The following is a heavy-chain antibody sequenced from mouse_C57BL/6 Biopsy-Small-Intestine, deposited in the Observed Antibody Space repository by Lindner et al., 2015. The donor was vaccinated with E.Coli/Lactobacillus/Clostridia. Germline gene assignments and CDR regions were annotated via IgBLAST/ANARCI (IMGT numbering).Heavy chain of an antibody. CDR3: ARDSLLMRGYTYGLGY. CDR1: GGTFSTNA. CDR2: IIPTFGTA. V-gene: IGHV1-81*01. Sequence: SVKVSCKASGGTFSTNAISWVRQAPGQGLEWMGGIIPTFGTANYAQKFQGRVTISADESTSTAYMELSSLRSEDTAIYYCARDSLLMRGYTYGLGYWGQGTLVTVSS. J-gene: IGHJ4*01.